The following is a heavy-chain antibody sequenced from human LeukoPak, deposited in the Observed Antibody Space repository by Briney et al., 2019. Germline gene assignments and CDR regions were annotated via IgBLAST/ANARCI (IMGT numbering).Heavy chain of an antibody. D-gene: IGHD2/OR15-2a*01. CDR3: ARDLSGQRYFDY. CDR1: GYSFTSYY. J-gene: IGHJ4*02. V-gene: IGHV1-46*01. Sequence: ASVKVSFKASGYSFTSYYMHWVRQAPGQGLGWMGIINPNGGSTSYAEKFQGRVTMTRDTSTTTLYMELSSLRSEDTAVYYCARDLSGQRYFDYWGQGTLVTVSS. CDR2: INPNGGST.